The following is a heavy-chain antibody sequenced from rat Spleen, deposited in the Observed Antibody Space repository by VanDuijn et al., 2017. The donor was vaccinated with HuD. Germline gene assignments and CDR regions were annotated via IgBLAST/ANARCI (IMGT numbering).Heavy chain of an antibody. D-gene: IGHD1-6*01. V-gene: IGHV3-1*01. CDR2: ISYSGST. J-gene: IGHJ3*01. CDR3: ARTMYTTDYYYVPFAY. Sequence: EVQLQESGPGLVQPSQSLSLTCSVTGYSITSSYRWNWIRKFPGNKMEWIGHISYSGSTSYNPSLKSRISITRDTSKNQFFLQLNSVTTEDTAAYYCARTMYTTDYYYVPFAYWGQGTLVTVSS. CDR1: GYSITSSY.